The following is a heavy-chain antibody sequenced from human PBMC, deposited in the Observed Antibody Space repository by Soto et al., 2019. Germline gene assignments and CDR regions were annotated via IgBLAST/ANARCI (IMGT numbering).Heavy chain of an antibody. Sequence: QLQLQESGSGLVKPSQTLSLTCAVSGGSISSGGYSWSWIRQPPGKGLEWIGYIYHSGSTYYNPCLNSRGTIIVNKSKNQVLLEVSSVTAADKAGELWGKGAPPGYWGQGTLVTVSS. CDR2: IYHSGST. CDR1: GGSISSGGYS. V-gene: IGHV4-30-2*01. J-gene: IGHJ4*02. CDR3: GKGAPPGY.